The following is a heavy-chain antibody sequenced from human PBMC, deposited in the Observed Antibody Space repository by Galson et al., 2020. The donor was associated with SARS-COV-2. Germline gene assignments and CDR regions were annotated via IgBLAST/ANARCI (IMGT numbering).Heavy chain of an antibody. CDR2: INPSGGST. J-gene: IGHJ5*02. CDR3: ARDRASLGTSYDFWSGYSQPYNWFDP. D-gene: IGHD3-3*01. V-gene: IGHV1-46*01. Sequence: ASVKVSCKASGYTFTSYYMHWVRQAPGQGLEWMGIINPSGGSTSYAQKFQGRVTMTRDTSTSTVYMELSSLRSEDTAVYYCARDRASLGTSYDFWSGYSQPYNWFDPWGQGTLVTVSS. CDR1: GYTFTSYY.